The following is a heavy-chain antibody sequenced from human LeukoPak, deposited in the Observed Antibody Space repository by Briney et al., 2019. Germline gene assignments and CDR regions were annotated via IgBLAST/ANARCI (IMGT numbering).Heavy chain of an antibody. Sequence: ASVKVSCKASGGTFSSYAISWVRQAPGQGLEWMGRIIPILGIANYAQKFQGRVTITADKSMSTAYMELSSLRSEDTAVYYCARDKGQQLVLDDYWGQGTLVTVSS. CDR1: GGTFSSYA. J-gene: IGHJ4*02. CDR2: IIPILGIA. CDR3: ARDKGQQLVLDDY. D-gene: IGHD6-13*01. V-gene: IGHV1-69*04.